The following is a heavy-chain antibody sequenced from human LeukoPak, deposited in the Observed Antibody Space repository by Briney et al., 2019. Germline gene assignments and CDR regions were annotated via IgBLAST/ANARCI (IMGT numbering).Heavy chain of an antibody. V-gene: IGHV1-8*01. CDR1: GYTFTSYD. CDR3: ARGGTIFGFYYYMDV. CDR2: MNPNSGNT. J-gene: IGHJ6*03. D-gene: IGHD3-3*01. Sequence: ASVKVSCKSSGYTFTSYDINWVRQATGQGLEWMGWMNPNSGNTGYAQKFQGRVTMTRNTSISTAYMELSRLRSEDTAVYYCARGGTIFGFYYYMDVWGKGTTVTVSS.